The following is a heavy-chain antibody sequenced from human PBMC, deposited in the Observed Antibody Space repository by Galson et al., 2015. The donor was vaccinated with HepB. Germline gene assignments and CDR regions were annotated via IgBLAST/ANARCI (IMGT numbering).Heavy chain of an antibody. CDR2: ISGSGGST. V-gene: IGHV3-23*01. D-gene: IGHD5-12*01. Sequence: SLRLSCAASGFTFSSNAMSWVRQAPVKGLEWVSAISGSGGSTYYADSVKGRFTISRDNSKNTLYLQMNSLRAEDTAVYYCAKAESGYGYHDAFDIWGQGTMVTVSS. CDR3: AKAESGYGYHDAFDI. J-gene: IGHJ3*02. CDR1: GFTFSSNA.